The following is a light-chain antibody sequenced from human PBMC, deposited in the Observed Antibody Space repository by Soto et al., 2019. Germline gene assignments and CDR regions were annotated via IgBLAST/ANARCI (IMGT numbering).Light chain of an antibody. CDR3: QKTYSTPFT. CDR2: DAS. J-gene: IGKJ3*01. CDR1: QTISNY. V-gene: IGKV1-39*01. Sequence: DIQMTQSPSTLSASVGDRVTITCRASQTISNYLNWCQQKPGRAPELLIYDASNLQTGVPSRLSGSGSGTDFTLPITNRQPEDFAAYYCQKTYSTPFTFGPGTKVDVK.